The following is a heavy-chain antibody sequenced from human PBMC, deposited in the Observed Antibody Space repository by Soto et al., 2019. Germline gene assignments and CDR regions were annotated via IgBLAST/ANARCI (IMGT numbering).Heavy chain of an antibody. J-gene: IGHJ4*02. CDR2: TYYRSRWYN. CDR3: ARQIRYTYGYFPRYIDQ. CDR1: GDSVSGNSAA. Sequence: SQTLSLTCAISGDSVSGNSAAWNWIRQSPSRGLEWLGRTYYRSRWYNDYAVSVKSRITVTPDTSKNQFSLHLNSVTPEDTAVYFCARQIRYTYGYFPRYIDQWGQGTRVTVSS. D-gene: IGHD5-18*01. V-gene: IGHV6-1*01.